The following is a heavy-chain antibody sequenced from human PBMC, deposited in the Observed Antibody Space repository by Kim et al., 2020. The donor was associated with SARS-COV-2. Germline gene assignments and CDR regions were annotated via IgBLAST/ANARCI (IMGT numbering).Heavy chain of an antibody. V-gene: IGHV3-21*01. Sequence: GGSLRLSCAASGFTFSSYSMNWVRQAPGKGLEWVSSISSSSSYIYYADSVKGRFTISRDNAKNSLYLQMNSLRAEDTAVYYCARDVYDSSGYYLGGLLDYYYYYGMDVWGQGTTVTVSS. CDR2: ISSSSSYI. D-gene: IGHD3-22*01. CDR1: GFTFSSYS. J-gene: IGHJ6*02. CDR3: ARDVYDSSGYYLGGLLDYYYYYGMDV.